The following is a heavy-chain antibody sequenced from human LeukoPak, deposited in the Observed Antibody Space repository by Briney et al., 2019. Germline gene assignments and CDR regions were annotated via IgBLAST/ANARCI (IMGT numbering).Heavy chain of an antibody. J-gene: IGHJ4*02. CDR1: GFTFDDYA. D-gene: IGHD3-16*01. V-gene: IGHV3-9*01. CDR3: AKDKGSYDYVRGLGFDY. CDR2: ISWNSGSI. Sequence: PGGSLRLSCAASGFTFDDYAMHWVRQAPGKGLEWVSGISWNSGSIGYADSVKGRFTISRDNVKNSLYLQMNSLRAEDTALYYCAKDKGSYDYVRGLGFDYWGQGTLVTVSS.